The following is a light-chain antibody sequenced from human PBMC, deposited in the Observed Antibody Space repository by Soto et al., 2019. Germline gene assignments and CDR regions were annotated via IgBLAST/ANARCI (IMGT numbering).Light chain of an antibody. CDR2: NDN. V-gene: IGLV1-44*01. CDR1: TSNIGTNA. CDR3: ATWDDSLNGWV. Sequence: QAVVSQSPSASGTPGQRVTISCSGRTSNIGTNAVNWYHQLPGTAPRLVLYNDNQRPSGVPDRFSGSRSGTSASLAISGLQSEDEADYYWATWDDSLNGWVFGGGTKLTVL. J-gene: IGLJ3*02.